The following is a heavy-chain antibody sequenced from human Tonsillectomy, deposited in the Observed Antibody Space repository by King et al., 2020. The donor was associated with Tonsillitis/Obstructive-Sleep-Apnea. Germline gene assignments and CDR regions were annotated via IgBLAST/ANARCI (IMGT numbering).Heavy chain of an antibody. CDR3: AKDIIVPPTFSHF. Sequence: EVQLVESGGGLVQPGGSLRLSCAASGFTFSSFVMTWVRQAPGKGLEWVSTIGIGGTTYYADSVKGRFTISRDNSENTLYLQMNSLRVEDTAVYYCAKDIIVPPTFSHFWGQGTLVTVSS. J-gene: IGHJ4*02. V-gene: IGHV3-23*04. D-gene: IGHD2-15*01. CDR1: GFTFSSFV. CDR2: IGIGGTT.